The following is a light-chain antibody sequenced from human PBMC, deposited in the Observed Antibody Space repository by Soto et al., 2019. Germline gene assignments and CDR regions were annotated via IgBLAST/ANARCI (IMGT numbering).Light chain of an antibody. Sequence: DIQMTQSPSTLSASVGDRVTITCRASQSISTSLAWYQQKPGKAPNLLIFGASSLERGVPSRFSGSGSGTEFTLTISRLHPDDFAAYYCQQYHSYWTFGQGTKVEVK. V-gene: IGKV1-5*01. CDR1: QSISTS. J-gene: IGKJ1*01. CDR3: QQYHSYWT. CDR2: GAS.